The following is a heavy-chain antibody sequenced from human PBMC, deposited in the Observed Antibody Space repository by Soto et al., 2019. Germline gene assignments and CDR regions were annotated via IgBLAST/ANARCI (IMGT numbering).Heavy chain of an antibody. CDR2: ISYDGSNK. V-gene: IGHV3-30*18. D-gene: IGHD2-2*01. J-gene: IGHJ6*02. CDR3: AKEVREGSSTSCGYYGMDV. CDR1: GFTFSSYG. Sequence: GGSLRLSCAASGFTFSSYGMHWVRQAPGKGLEWVAVISYDGSNKYYADSVKGRFTISRDNSKNTLYLQMNSLRAEDTAVYYCAKEVREGSSTSCGYYGMDVWGQGTTVTVSS.